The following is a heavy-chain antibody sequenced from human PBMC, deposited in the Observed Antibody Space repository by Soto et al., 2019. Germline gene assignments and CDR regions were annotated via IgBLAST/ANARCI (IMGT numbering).Heavy chain of an antibody. J-gene: IGHJ5*02. Sequence: SETLSLTCAVSGGSISSGGYSWSWIRQPPGKGLEWIGYIYYSGSTYYNPSLKSRVTISVDTSKNHFSLKLSSVTAADTAVYYCATQEVGGSYVYTFDPWGQGTLVTVSS. CDR3: ATQEVGGSYVYTFDP. V-gene: IGHV4-30-2*03. D-gene: IGHD1-26*01. CDR1: GGSISSGGYS. CDR2: IYYSGST.